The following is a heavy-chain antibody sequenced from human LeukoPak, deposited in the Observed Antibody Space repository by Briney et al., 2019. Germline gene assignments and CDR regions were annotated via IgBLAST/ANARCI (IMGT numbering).Heavy chain of an antibody. CDR2: ISAYNGNT. CDR1: GYTFTSYG. CDR3: ARVYYYDSSGPTLDY. D-gene: IGHD3-22*01. J-gene: IGHJ4*02. Sequence: ASVKVSCKASGYTFTSYGISWVRQAPGQGLEWMGWISAYNGNTNYAQKLQGRVTMTTDTSTSTAYMELRSLRSDDTAVYYCARVYYYDSSGPTLDYWGQGTLVTVSS. V-gene: IGHV1-18*01.